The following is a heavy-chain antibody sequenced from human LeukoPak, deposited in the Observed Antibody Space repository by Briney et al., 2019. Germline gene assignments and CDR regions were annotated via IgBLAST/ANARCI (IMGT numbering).Heavy chain of an antibody. D-gene: IGHD3-22*01. CDR2: IYYSGST. J-gene: IGHJ6*02. Sequence: SETLSLTCTVSGGSISSYYWSWIRQPPGKGLEWIGYIYYSGSTNYNPSLKSRVTISVDTSKNQFSLKLGSVTAADTAVYYCARDSSGYANYYYYGMDVWGQGTTVTVSS. CDR3: ARDSSGYANYYYYGMDV. CDR1: GGSISSYY. V-gene: IGHV4-59*08.